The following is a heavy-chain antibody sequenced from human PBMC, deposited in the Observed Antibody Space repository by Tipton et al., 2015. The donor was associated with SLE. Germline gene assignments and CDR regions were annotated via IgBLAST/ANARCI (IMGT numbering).Heavy chain of an antibody. CDR2: IYYSGST. V-gene: IGHV4-59*01. Sequence: TLSLTCTVSGGSISSYYWSWIRQPPGKGLEWIGYIYYSGSTNYNPSLKSRVTISVDTSKNQFSLKLSSVTAADTAVYYCARMGVGATQRAFDIWGQGTMVTVSS. J-gene: IGHJ3*02. D-gene: IGHD1-26*01. CDR1: GGSISSYY. CDR3: ARMGVGATQRAFDI.